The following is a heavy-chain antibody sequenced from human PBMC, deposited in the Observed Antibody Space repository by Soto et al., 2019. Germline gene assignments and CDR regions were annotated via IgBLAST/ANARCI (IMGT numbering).Heavy chain of an antibody. J-gene: IGHJ6*02. CDR1: GGSISRGGYS. CDR2: IYHSGST. CDR3: ARVRFGGLHGLVDV. D-gene: IGHD3-10*01. Sequence: SETLSLTCAVSGGSISRGGYSWSWIRQPPGKGLEWIGYIYHSGSTYYNPSLKSRVTISVDRSKNQFSLKLNSVTAADTAVYYCARVRFGGLHGLVDVWGQGTTVTVSS. V-gene: IGHV4-30-2*01.